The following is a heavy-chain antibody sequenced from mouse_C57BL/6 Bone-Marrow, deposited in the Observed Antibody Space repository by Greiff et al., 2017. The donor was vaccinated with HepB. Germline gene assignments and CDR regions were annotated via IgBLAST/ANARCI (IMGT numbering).Heavy chain of an antibody. V-gene: IGHV1-82*01. CDR2: IYPGDGDT. J-gene: IGHJ4*01. CDR1: GYAFSSSW. Sequence: QVQLQQSGPELVKPGASVKISCKASGYAFSSSWMNWVKQRPGKGLEWIGRIYPGDGDTNYKGKFKGKATLTADKSSSTAYMQLSSLTSEDSAVYFCAREVSYYSNCEGAMDYWGQGTSVTVSS. D-gene: IGHD2-5*01. CDR3: AREVSYYSNCEGAMDY.